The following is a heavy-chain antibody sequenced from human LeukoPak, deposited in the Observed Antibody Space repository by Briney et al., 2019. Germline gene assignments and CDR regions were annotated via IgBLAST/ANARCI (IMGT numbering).Heavy chain of an antibody. Sequence: GWSLRLSCVASGFTFGNFWMSWVRQAPGKGPEWVANIKEDGSEKYYVDSVRGRFTISRDNAKNSLYLQMNSLRAEDTGVYFCRPGHYDSYAWDQGTLVTVSS. CDR3: RPGHYDSYA. CDR2: IKEDGSEK. CDR1: GFTFGNFW. D-gene: IGHD5-12*01. V-gene: IGHV3-7*01. J-gene: IGHJ5*02.